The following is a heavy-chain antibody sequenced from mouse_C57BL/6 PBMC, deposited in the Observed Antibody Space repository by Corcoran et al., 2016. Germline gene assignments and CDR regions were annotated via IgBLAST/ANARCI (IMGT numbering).Heavy chain of an antibody. D-gene: IGHD3-3*01. J-gene: IGHJ2*01. Sequence: QFQLQQSGAELIKTGASVKLSCKATGDTFTGYWIEWVKKRPGPVLEWIGEILPGSGSTNYNEKFKGKATFTADLSSNTAYMQLSSLTTEDSAIYYCARSWDRDYWGQGATLPVSS. V-gene: IGHV1-9*01. CDR3: ARSWDRDY. CDR1: GDTFTGYW. CDR2: ILPGSGST.